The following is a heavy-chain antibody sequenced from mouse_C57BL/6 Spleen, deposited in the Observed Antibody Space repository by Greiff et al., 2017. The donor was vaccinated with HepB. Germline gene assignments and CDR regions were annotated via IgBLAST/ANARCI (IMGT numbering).Heavy chain of an antibody. Sequence: QVQLKQPGAELVKPGASVKLSCKASGYTFTSYWMHWVKQRPGQGLEWIGMIHPNSGSTNYNEKFKSKATLTVDKSSSTAYMQLSSLTSEDSAVYYCARRTGSWYFDVWGTGTTVTVSS. V-gene: IGHV1-64*01. D-gene: IGHD2-2*01. CDR3: ARRTGSWYFDV. CDR1: GYTFTSYW. J-gene: IGHJ1*03. CDR2: IHPNSGST.